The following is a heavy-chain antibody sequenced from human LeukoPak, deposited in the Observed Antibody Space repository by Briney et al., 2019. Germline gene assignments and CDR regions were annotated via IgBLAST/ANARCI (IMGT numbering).Heavy chain of an antibody. CDR1: GGSISSGDYY. J-gene: IGHJ5*02. Sequence: SQTLSLTCTVSGGSISSGDYYWSWIRQPPGKGLEWIGYIYYSGSTYYNPSLKSRVTISVDTSKNQFSLKLSSVTAADTAVYYCASSRATMVRGVKRINWFDPWGQGTLVTVSS. CDR3: ASSRATMVRGVKRINWFDP. D-gene: IGHD3-10*01. V-gene: IGHV4-30-4*01. CDR2: IYYSGST.